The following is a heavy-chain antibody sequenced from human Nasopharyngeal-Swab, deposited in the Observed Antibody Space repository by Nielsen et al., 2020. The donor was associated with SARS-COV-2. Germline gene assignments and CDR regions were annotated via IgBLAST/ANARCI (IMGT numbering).Heavy chain of an antibody. CDR3: ARRFTDTIFGANNYYFDY. D-gene: IGHD3-3*01. J-gene: IGHJ4*02. Sequence: SETLSLTCTVSGGSISSGGYYWSWTRQHPGKGLEWIGYIYYSGSTYYNPSLKSRVTISVDTSKNQFSLKLSSVTAADTAVYYCARRFTDTIFGANNYYFDYWGQGTLVTVSS. CDR2: IYYSGST. V-gene: IGHV4-31*03. CDR1: GGSISSGGYY.